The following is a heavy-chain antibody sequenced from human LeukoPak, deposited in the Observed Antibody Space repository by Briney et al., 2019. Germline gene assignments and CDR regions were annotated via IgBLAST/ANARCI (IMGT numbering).Heavy chain of an antibody. D-gene: IGHD1-7*01. CDR3: VRDGGFPGTTGTFEI. CDR2: ISSTGSTI. J-gene: IGHJ3*02. V-gene: IGHV3-48*03. Sequence: PGGSLRLSCAASGFSFRSYEMEWVRQAPEKGLEWVSYISSTGSTIYYADSVKGRFSISRDNAIDSLYLEMNSLRVEDTAVYYCVRDGGFPGTTGTFEIWGQGTMVTVSS. CDR1: GFSFRSYE.